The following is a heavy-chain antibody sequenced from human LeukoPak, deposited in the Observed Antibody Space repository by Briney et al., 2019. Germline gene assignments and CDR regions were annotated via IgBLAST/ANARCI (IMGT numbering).Heavy chain of an antibody. V-gene: IGHV3-7*01. CDR3: ARDTSPLDYYDSSAYYDAYDI. D-gene: IGHD3-22*01. CDR1: GFSFSSDW. CDR2: IKQDGSET. Sequence: GGSLRLSCAASGFSFSSDWMSWVRQAPGKGLEWVANIKQDGSETYYVDSVKGRFTISRDNAKNSLYLHMNSLRAEDSAVYYCARDTSPLDYYDSSAYYDAYDIWGQGTTVIVSS. J-gene: IGHJ3*02.